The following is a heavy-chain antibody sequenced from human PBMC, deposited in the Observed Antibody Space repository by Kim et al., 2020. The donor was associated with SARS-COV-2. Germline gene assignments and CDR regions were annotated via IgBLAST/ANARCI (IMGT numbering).Heavy chain of an antibody. Sequence: SETLSLTCTVSGGSISSGGYYWSWIRQHPGKGLEWIGYIYYSGSTYYNPSLKSRVTISVDTSKNQFSLKLSSVTAADTAVYYCAMRTYGSGLMPSRVSDYWGQGTLVTVSS. V-gene: IGHV4-31*03. CDR1: GGSISSGGYY. J-gene: IGHJ4*02. D-gene: IGHD3-10*01. CDR3: AMRTYGSGLMPSRVSDY. CDR2: IYYSGST.